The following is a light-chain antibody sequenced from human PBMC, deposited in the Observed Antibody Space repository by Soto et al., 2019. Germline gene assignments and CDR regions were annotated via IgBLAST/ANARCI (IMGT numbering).Light chain of an antibody. CDR1: KDINVY. J-gene: IGKJ2*04. V-gene: IGKV1-39*01. CDR3: QHRYVAPCS. Sequence: KITDSRTSVAAAIGSTITITCRGRKDINVYLNWCQQQPGEVAKLLIYAASTLHSGVPSRCSGGGCETAFIITIRSLHHEDVVAYYYQHRYVAPCSFGQGTKVDIK. CDR2: AAS.